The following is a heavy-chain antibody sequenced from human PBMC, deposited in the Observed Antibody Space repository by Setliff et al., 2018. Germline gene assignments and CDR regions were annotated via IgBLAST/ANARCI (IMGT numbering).Heavy chain of an antibody. CDR3: TSAKLERRTGHHYYMDV. V-gene: IGHV3-15*01. CDR2: IRSRNDGGTT. Sequence: GGSLRLSCAASGLTFSHAWMTWVRQSPGKGLEWVGRIRSRNDGGTTDYAAPVKGRFTFSRDDSKNTLYLQVNNLKTEDTATYYCTSAKLERRTGHHYYMDVWGKGTTVTVSS. CDR1: GLTFSHAW. J-gene: IGHJ6*03. D-gene: IGHD1-1*01.